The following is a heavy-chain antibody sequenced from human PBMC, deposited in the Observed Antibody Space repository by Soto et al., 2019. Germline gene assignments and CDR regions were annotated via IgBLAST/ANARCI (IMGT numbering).Heavy chain of an antibody. Sequence: ASVKVSCKASGYTFTSYGISWVRQAPGQGLEWMGWISTYNGNTNHAQKFQGRVTMTTDTSTSTAYMELRSLRSDDTAVYYCARVDGDYDLLIRRYYFDYWGQGTLVTVSS. CDR2: ISTYNGNT. D-gene: IGHD4-17*01. V-gene: IGHV1-18*04. CDR3: ARVDGDYDLLIRRYYFDY. CDR1: GYTFTSYG. J-gene: IGHJ4*02.